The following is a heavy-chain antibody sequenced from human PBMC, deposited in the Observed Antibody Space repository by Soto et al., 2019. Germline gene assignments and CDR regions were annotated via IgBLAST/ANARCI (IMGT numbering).Heavy chain of an antibody. CDR3: ARDGYIAAANYYGMDV. CDR1: GFTFSSYV. D-gene: IGHD6-13*01. J-gene: IGHJ6*02. V-gene: IGHV3-33*01. CDR2: IWYDGSNK. Sequence: GGSLRLSCAASGFTFSSYVMHWVRQAPGKGLEWVAVIWYDGSNKYYADSVKGRFTISRDNSKNTLYLQMNSLRAEDTAVYYCARDGYIAAANYYGMDVWGQGTPVTVS.